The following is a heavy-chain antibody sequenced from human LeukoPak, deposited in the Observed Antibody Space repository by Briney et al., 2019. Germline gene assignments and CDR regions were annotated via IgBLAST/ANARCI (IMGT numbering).Heavy chain of an antibody. Sequence: SETLSLTCAVYGGSFSGYYWSWIRRPPGRGLEWIGEINHSGGTNYNPSLKSRVTISVETSKNQFSLKLSSVTAADTAVYYCAGGLRITIFGVVRKNWFDPWGQGTLVTVSS. CDR3: AGGLRITIFGVVRKNWFDP. V-gene: IGHV4-34*01. CDR1: GGSFSGYY. D-gene: IGHD3-3*01. CDR2: INHSGGT. J-gene: IGHJ5*02.